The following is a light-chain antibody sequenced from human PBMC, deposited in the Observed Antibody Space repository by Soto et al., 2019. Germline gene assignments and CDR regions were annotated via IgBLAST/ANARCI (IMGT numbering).Light chain of an antibody. V-gene: IGKV3-15*01. CDR3: QKYKKWPPSNI. Sequence: EIVMTQSPATLSVSPGEGATVSCRASQSVSSNLAWYQQKPGQAPRLLIYGASTRATGIPARFSGSGSGTDFTHTTGGPQSKDFPVYYGQKYKKWPPSNIFARGTKLEIK. CDR1: QSVSSN. J-gene: IGKJ2*01. CDR2: GAS.